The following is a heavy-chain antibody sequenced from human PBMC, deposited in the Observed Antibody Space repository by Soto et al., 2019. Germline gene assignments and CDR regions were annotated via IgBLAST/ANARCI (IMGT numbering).Heavy chain of an antibody. V-gene: IGHV1-3*05. Sequence: QVQLVQSGAEEKKPGASVKVSCKASGYTFTGYAMHWVRQAPGQRLEWMGWINAGNGNTKYSQKFQGRVTITRDTSASTAYMELSSLRSEDTALYYCARAVAVPADFDYWGPGTLVTVSS. D-gene: IGHD6-19*01. CDR1: GYTFTGYA. CDR3: ARAVAVPADFDY. J-gene: IGHJ4*02. CDR2: INAGNGNT.